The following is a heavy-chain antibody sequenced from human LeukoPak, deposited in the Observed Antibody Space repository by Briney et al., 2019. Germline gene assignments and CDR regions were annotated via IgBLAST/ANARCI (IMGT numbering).Heavy chain of an antibody. Sequence: ASVRVSCKTSGYTFSNFGINWVRQAPGQGLEWMGWISGNNDNPNYGQRFQGRLTMTTDTSTSTAYMELRNLRFDDTAAYYCARDGTSTDDYWGQGTLVTVSS. CDR2: ISGNNDNP. CDR1: GYTFSNFG. D-gene: IGHD2-2*01. J-gene: IGHJ4*02. V-gene: IGHV1-18*01. CDR3: ARDGTSTDDY.